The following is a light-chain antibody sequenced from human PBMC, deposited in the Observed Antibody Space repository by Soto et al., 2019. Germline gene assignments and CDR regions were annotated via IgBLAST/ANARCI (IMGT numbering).Light chain of an antibody. CDR1: QNIRNW. J-gene: IGKJ1*01. CDR3: QQYDRYWT. V-gene: IGKV1-5*01. Sequence: IRMTQSPSTLSASIGNRVTITCRASQNIRNWLAWYQQKPGKAPKLLIYDVSSLESGVPPRFSGSGSGTDFTLTISGLQPDDFATYYCQQYDRYWTFGQGTKVDIK. CDR2: DVS.